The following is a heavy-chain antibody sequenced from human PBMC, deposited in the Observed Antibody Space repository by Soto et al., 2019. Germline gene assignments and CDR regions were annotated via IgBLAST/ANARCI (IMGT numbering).Heavy chain of an antibody. CDR3: ARDETATSYYYYGMDV. CDR1: GGTFSSYA. V-gene: IGHV1-69*13. Sequence: VASVKVSCKASGGTFSSYAISWVRQAPGQGLEWMGGIIPIFGTANYAQKFQGRVTITADESTSTAYMELSSLRSEDTAVYYCARDETATSYYYYGMDVWGQGTTVTVSS. D-gene: IGHD5-12*01. CDR2: IIPIFGTA. J-gene: IGHJ6*02.